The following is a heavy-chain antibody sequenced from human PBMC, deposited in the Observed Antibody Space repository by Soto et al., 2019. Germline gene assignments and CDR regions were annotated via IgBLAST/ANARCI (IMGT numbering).Heavy chain of an antibody. Sequence: ASVKVSCKASGYTFTSYYMHWVRQAPGQGLEWMGIINPSGGSTSYAQKFQGRVTMTRDTSTSTVYMELSSLRSEDTAVYYCASSGRREDYYYYYMDVWGKGTTVTVSS. CDR3: ASSGRREDYYYYYMDV. J-gene: IGHJ6*03. V-gene: IGHV1-46*03. CDR2: INPSGGST. D-gene: IGHD3-10*01. CDR1: GYTFTSYY.